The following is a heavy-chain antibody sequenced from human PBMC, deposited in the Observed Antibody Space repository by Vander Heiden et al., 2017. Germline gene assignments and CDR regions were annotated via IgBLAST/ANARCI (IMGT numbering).Heavy chain of an antibody. CDR2: ISWNSDSI. J-gene: IGHJ4*02. CDR3: AKMGSIAARPTGFFDY. CDR1: GFTFDVYA. D-gene: IGHD6-6*01. V-gene: IGHV3-9*01. Sequence: DVQLVEYGGGLVQPGMSLRVSCAAPGFTFDVYAMPWAPQAPGKGLEWVSGISWNSDSIGYADSVKGRFTISRDDAKNSLYLQMNSLRAEGTALYYCAKMGSIAARPTGFFDYWGQGTLVTVSS.